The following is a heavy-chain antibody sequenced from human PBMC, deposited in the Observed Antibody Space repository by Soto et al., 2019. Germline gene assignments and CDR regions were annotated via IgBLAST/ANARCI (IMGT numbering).Heavy chain of an antibody. J-gene: IGHJ4*02. D-gene: IGHD3-16*01. CDR2: IKEDGSVK. Sequence: PGGSLRLSCEGFRLTFSPSWMTWVRQAPGKGLEWVASIKEDGSVKNYADSVKGRFTVSRDNVKRAMFLQMTSVRVDDTAVYFCARDVSSEYASILDVWGRGARVTVSS. CDR3: ARDVSSEYASILDV. CDR1: RLTFSPSW. V-gene: IGHV3-7*03.